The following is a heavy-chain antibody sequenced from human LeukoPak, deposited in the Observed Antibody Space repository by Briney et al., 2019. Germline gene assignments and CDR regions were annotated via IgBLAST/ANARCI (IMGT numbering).Heavy chain of an antibody. CDR2: IYHRGTT. D-gene: IGHD3-10*01. Sequence: SETLSLTCAVSGYSISSGHYGGWIRQPPGRGVEWIGSIYHRGTTYYNPSLTRRVTISVDTSKNQFSLKLSSVNAADTAVYYCARTGGYYYGSATYYNPDYWGRGTLVTVSS. J-gene: IGHJ4*02. V-gene: IGHV4-38-2*01. CDR1: GYSISSGHY. CDR3: ARTGGYYYGSATYYNPDY.